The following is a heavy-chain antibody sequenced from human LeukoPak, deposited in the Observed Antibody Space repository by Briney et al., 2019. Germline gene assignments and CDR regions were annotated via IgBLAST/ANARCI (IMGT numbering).Heavy chain of an antibody. V-gene: IGHV3-23*01. CDR1: GFTFSTYS. J-gene: IGHJ4*02. CDR3: AKDIVVVPAALDY. CDR2: LSGSGGGT. Sequence: GGSLRLSCAASGFTFSTYSMSWVRQAPGKGLEWVSTLSGSGGGTYYADSVKGRFIISRDNSKNTLYLRMYSLRAEDTAVYYCAKDIVVVPAALDYWGQGTLVTVSS. D-gene: IGHD2-2*01.